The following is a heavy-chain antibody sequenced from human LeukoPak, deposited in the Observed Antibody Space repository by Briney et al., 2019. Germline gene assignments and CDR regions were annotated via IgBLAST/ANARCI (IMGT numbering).Heavy chain of an antibody. Sequence: GGSLRLSCAASGFTFSSYGMHWVRQAPGKGLEWVAVISYDGSNKYYADSVKGRFTISRDNSKNTLYLQMNSLRAEDTAVYYCAKGAYSSSWYVVYWGQGTLVTVSS. CDR3: AKGAYSSSWYVVY. CDR2: ISYDGSNK. J-gene: IGHJ4*02. V-gene: IGHV3-30*18. CDR1: GFTFSSYG. D-gene: IGHD6-13*01.